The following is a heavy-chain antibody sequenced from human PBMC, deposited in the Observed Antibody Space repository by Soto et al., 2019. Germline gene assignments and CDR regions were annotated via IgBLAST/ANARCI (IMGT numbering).Heavy chain of an antibody. D-gene: IGHD5-18*01. CDR1: GFTFSSYW. V-gene: IGHV3-74*01. CDR3: ARDQPGYSYGYGLGY. J-gene: IGHJ4*02. CDR2: TNSDGSDT. Sequence: GGSLRLSCAASGFTFSSYWMYWVRQAPGKGLVWVSRTNSDGSDTSYADSVKGRFTISRGNAKNSLYLQMNSLRAEDTAVYYCARDQPGYSYGYGLGYWGKGSLVTVAS.